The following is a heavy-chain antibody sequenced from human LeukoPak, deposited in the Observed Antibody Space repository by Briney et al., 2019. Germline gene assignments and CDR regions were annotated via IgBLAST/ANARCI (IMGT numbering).Heavy chain of an antibody. Sequence: ASVRVSCKASGYTFTGYYMHWVRQAPGQGLEWMGWINPNSGDTSYAQTFQGRVTMTRDTSITTAYMELSSLTSDDTAVYYCARRVAAAGYFDYWGQGTLVTVSS. V-gene: IGHV1-2*02. CDR1: GYTFTGYY. J-gene: IGHJ4*02. CDR3: ARRVAAAGYFDY. D-gene: IGHD6-13*01. CDR2: INPNSGDT.